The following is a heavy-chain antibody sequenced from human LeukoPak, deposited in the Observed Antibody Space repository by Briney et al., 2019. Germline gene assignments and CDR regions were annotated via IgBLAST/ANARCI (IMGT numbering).Heavy chain of an antibody. J-gene: IGHJ4*02. CDR1: RYTFTSYD. Sequence: ASVKVSCKASRYTFTSYDINWVRGAARQGLEWMGWMNPNTGRTGFAQKFQGRLTMTRDTSISTAYLELSSLRSEDTAIYYCARLSQTPDYYSNGGYYQLGFWGQGTPVTVSS. CDR3: ARLSQTPDYYSNGGYYQLGF. CDR2: MNPNTGRT. V-gene: IGHV1-8*01. D-gene: IGHD3-22*01.